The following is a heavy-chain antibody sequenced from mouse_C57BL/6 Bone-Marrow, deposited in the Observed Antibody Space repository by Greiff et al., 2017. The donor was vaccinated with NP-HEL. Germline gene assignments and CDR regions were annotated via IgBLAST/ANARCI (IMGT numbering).Heavy chain of an antibody. CDR2: IYPGDGDT. Sequence: VQLQQSGPELVKPRASVKISCKASGYAFSSSWMNWVKQRPGKGLEWIGRIYPGDGDTNYNGKFKGKATLTADKSSSTAYMQLSSLTAEDSAVYFCARWIYYYGSSYGNWYFDVWGTGTTVTVSS. D-gene: IGHD1-1*01. V-gene: IGHV1-82*01. J-gene: IGHJ1*03. CDR3: ARWIYYYGSSYGNWYFDV. CDR1: GYAFSSSW.